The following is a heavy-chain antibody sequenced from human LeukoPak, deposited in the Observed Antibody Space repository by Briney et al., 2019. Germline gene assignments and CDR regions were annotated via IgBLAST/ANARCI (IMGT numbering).Heavy chain of an antibody. J-gene: IGHJ4*02. D-gene: IGHD1-26*01. CDR3: ARDSVGAFFDY. V-gene: IGHV3-66*01. CDR2: IYSGGST. CDR1: GFTFSSYW. Sequence: GGSLRLSCAASGFTFSSYWMHWVRQAPGKGLEWVSVIYSGGSTYYADSVKGRFTISRDNSKNTLYLQMNSLRAEDTAVYYCARDSVGAFFDYWGQGTLVTVSS.